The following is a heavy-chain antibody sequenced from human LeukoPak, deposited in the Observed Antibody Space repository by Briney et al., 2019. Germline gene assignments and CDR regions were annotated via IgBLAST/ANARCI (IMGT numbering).Heavy chain of an antibody. D-gene: IGHD4-23*01. CDR3: ARDPRGYGANAFDY. CDR2: IYHSGST. J-gene: IGHJ4*02. CDR1: GGSISSSNW. Sequence: SETLSLTCAVSGGSISSSNWWSWVRQPPGKGLEWIGEIYHSGSTNYNPSLKSRVTISVDKSKNQFSLNLSSVTAADTAVYYCARDPRGYGANAFDYWGQGALVTVSS. V-gene: IGHV4-4*02.